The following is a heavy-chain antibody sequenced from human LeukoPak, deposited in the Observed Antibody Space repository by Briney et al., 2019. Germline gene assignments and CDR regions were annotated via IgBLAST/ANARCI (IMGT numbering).Heavy chain of an antibody. CDR1: GFPFSSYA. J-gene: IGHJ3*02. D-gene: IGHD7-27*01. CDR3: TKVRLLGALDDALHI. V-gene: IGHV3-30*02. Sequence: PGVSLRLSCAASGFPFSSYAMPWVRQAPGKGLEWVGFIRHDGSNKYHRDSVKGRFTISRDNSKNTLYLQMNSLRAEDTAVYYCTKVRLLGALDDALHIWGQGTMVTVSS. CDR2: IRHDGSNK.